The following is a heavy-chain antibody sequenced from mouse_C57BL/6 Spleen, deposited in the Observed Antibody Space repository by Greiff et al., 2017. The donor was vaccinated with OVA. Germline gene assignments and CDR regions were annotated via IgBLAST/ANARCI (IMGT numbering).Heavy chain of an antibody. CDR3: AREDLLWAWFAY. J-gene: IGHJ3*01. CDR2: IYPGSGNT. D-gene: IGHD2-1*01. V-gene: IGHV1-76*01. Sequence: VKLQQSGAELVRPGASVKLSCKASGYTFTDYYINWVKQRPGQGLEWIARIYPGSGNTYYNEKFKGKATLTAEKSSSTAYMQLSSLTSEDSAVYFCAREDLLWAWFAYWGQGTLVTVSA. CDR1: GYTFTDYY.